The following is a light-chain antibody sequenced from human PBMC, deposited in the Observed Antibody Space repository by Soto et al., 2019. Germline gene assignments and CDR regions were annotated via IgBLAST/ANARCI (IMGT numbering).Light chain of an antibody. CDR2: GAI. CDR1: QSVSKY. J-gene: IGKJ1*01. V-gene: IGKV1-39*01. CDR3: QQSYSTPGT. Sequence: DLQMTQSPSSLSASVGDRVTITCRASQSVSKYLNWYQQNPGKAPKLLIYGAISLHSGVPSRFSGSGSGTYFTLTFSNLQPEDFASYYCQQSYSTPGTFGQGTKVEIK.